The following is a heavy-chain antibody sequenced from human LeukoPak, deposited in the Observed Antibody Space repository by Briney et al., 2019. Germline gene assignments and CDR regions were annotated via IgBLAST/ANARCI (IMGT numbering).Heavy chain of an antibody. Sequence: PGGSPRLSCTGSGFIFINALMCWVRHAPGEGLEGVGRIKSKADGGTTDYAETVNGRFTISKDDSKNTMYMQMNSLKSENTAVSDCTTEYYASGDHTPLDYWGQGTLVTVSS. V-gene: IGHV3-15*01. CDR2: IKSKADGGTT. D-gene: IGHD2/OR15-2a*01. CDR3: TTEYYASGDHTPLDY. CDR1: GFIFINAL. J-gene: IGHJ4*02.